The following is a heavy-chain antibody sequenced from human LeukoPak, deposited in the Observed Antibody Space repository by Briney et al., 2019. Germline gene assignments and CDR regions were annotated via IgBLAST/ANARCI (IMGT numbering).Heavy chain of an antibody. CDR2: ISWNSGSI. D-gene: IGHD6-6*01. V-gene: IGHV3-9*01. Sequence: GGSLRLSCAASGFTFDDYAMHWVRQAPGKGLEWVSGISWNSGSIGYADSVKGRFTISRDNAKNSLYLQMNSLRAEDTALYYCAKELTIKWLVPSEGGDAFDIWGQGTMVTVSS. CDR3: AKELTIKWLVPSEGGDAFDI. J-gene: IGHJ3*02. CDR1: GFTFDDYA.